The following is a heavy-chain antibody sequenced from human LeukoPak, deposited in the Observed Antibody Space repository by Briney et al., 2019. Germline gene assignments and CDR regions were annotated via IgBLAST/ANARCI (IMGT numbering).Heavy chain of an antibody. J-gene: IGHJ4*02. Sequence: SVKVSCKASGFSFTTSAVQWARQARGQRLEWMGWIVVGSGNTNYAQKFQERVTITRDMSSSTAYLELSSLSSEDTAVYFCAADLPYSNYGPLDFWGQGTLVTVSS. V-gene: IGHV1-58*01. CDR1: GFSFTTSA. CDR2: IVVGSGNT. D-gene: IGHD4-11*01. CDR3: AADLPYSNYGPLDF.